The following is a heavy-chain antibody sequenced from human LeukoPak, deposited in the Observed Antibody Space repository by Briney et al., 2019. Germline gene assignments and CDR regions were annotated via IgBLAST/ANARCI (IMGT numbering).Heavy chain of an antibody. D-gene: IGHD3-3*02. CDR1: GGTFSSYA. CDR2: IIPIFGTA. CDR3: AYLARYYYYGMDV. V-gene: IGHV1-69*01. Sequence: GSSVKVSCKASGGTFSSYAISWVRQAPGQGLEWMGGIIPIFGTANYAQKFQSRVTITADESTSTAYMELSSLRSEDTAVYYCAYLARYYYYGMDVWGQGTTVTVSS. J-gene: IGHJ6*02.